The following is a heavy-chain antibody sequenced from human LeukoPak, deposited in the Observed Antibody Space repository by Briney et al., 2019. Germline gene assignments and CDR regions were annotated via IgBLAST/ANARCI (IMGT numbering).Heavy chain of an antibody. Sequence: GGSLRLSCAASGFTFDDYGMSWVRQAPGKGLEWVSGINWNGGSTGYADSVKGRFTTSRDNAKNSLYLQMNSLRAEDTAVYYCARVLVVVAATQAFDIWGQGTMVTVSS. J-gene: IGHJ3*02. V-gene: IGHV3-20*04. CDR3: ARVLVVVAATQAFDI. CDR2: INWNGGST. D-gene: IGHD2-15*01. CDR1: GFTFDDYG.